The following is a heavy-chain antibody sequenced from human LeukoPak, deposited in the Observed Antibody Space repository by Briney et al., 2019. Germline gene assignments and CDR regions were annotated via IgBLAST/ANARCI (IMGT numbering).Heavy chain of an antibody. J-gene: IGHJ4*02. Sequence: GWSLRLSCAASGFTFRDYYMSWIRQAPGKGLEGVSYISSSGSTIYYADSVKGRFTISSDNAKNSLYLQMNSLRAEDTAVYYCARDRIAVAGFTFDYWGQGTLVTVSS. V-gene: IGHV3-11*01. D-gene: IGHD6-19*01. CDR2: ISSSGSTI. CDR1: GFTFRDYY. CDR3: ARDRIAVAGFTFDY.